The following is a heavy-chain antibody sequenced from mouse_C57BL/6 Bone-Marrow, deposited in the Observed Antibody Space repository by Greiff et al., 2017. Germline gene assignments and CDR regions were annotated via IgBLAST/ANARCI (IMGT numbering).Heavy chain of an antibody. Sequence: QVQLQQSGAELVRPGTSVKVSCKASGYAFTNYLLEWVKQRPGQGLEWIGVINPGSGGTNYNEKFKGKATLTADQSSSTAYMQLSSLTSEDSAVYFCARSRLLRLDYWGQGTTLTGSS. D-gene: IGHD2-3*01. J-gene: IGHJ2*01. CDR1: GYAFTNYL. CDR3: ARSRLLRLDY. CDR2: INPGSGGT. V-gene: IGHV1-54*01.